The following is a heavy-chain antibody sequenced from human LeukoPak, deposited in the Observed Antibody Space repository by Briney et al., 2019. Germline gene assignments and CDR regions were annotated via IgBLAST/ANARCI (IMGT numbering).Heavy chain of an antibody. CDR2: IYYSGST. CDR1: GGSISSSSYY. V-gene: IGHV4-39*01. CDR3: ASSSSYSSSIQPLFRN. Sequence: SETLSLTCTVSGGSISSSSYYWGWIRQPPGKGLEWIGSIYYSGSTYYNPSLKSRVTISVDTSKNQFSLKLSSVTAADTAVYYCASSSSYSSSIQPLFRNWGQGTLVTVSS. D-gene: IGHD6-6*01. J-gene: IGHJ4*02.